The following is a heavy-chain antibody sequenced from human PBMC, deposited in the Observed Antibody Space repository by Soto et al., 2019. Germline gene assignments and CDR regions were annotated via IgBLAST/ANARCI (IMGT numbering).Heavy chain of an antibody. V-gene: IGHV4-34*01. Sequence: QVQLQQWGAGLLKPSETLSLTCAVYGGSFSGYYWSWIRQPPGKGLEWIGEINHSGSTNYNPSLTSRVNIXXDXSXXQFPLKLSSVTAADTAVYYCATGPRSITGTTIFDYWGQGTLVTVPS. D-gene: IGHD1-20*01. CDR3: ATGPRSITGTTIFDY. CDR2: INHSGST. CDR1: GGSFSGYY. J-gene: IGHJ4*02.